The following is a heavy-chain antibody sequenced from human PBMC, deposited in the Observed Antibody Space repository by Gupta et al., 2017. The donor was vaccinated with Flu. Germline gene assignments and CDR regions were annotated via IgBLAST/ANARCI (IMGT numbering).Heavy chain of an antibody. CDR3: AKPLVRYWSGGNCYSFDY. CDR2: SSAGVGTT. J-gene: IGHJ4*02. D-gene: IGHD2-15*01. Sequence: EVQLLESGGGLVQPGGSLRLSCAASGFTFSHYAMNWVRQPPGKGLDGAWTSSAGVGTTNHENGVKSRVTISQDNSKNTLDLQMNTLRAEDTAFYYCAKPLVRYWSGGNCYSFDYWGQGTLVPVSS. V-gene: IGHV3-23*01. CDR1: GFTFSHYA.